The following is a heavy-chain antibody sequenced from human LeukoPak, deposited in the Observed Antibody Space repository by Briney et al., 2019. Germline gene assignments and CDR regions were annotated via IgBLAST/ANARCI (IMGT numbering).Heavy chain of an antibody. CDR1: GGSISSYY. J-gene: IGHJ4*02. Sequence: PSETLSLTCTVSGGSISSYYWSWIRQPPGKGLEWIGYIYYSGSTNYNPSLKSRVTISVDTSKNQFSLELSSVTAAYTAVYYCARRMGTSGWLDYWGQGTLVTVSS. CDR3: ARRMGTSGWLDY. CDR2: IYYSGST. V-gene: IGHV4-59*08. D-gene: IGHD6-19*01.